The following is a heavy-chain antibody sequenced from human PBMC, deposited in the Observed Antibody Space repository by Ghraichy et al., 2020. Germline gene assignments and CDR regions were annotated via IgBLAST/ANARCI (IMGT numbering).Heavy chain of an antibody. J-gene: IGHJ4*02. CDR3: ARAALYGSGSYYNRGGVFDS. V-gene: IGHV4-59*01. D-gene: IGHD3-10*01. Sequence: SQTLSLTCTVSGGSISSYYWSWIRQPPGKGLEWIGYIYYSGSTNYNPSLKSRVTISVDTSKNQFSLKLSSVTAADTAVYYCARAALYGSGSYYNRGGVFDSWGQGTLVTVSS. CDR1: GGSISSYY. CDR2: IYYSGST.